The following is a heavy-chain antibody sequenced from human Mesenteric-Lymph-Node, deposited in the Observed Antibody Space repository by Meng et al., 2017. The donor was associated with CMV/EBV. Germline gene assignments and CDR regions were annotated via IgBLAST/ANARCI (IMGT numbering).Heavy chain of an antibody. CDR1: SYSISSDYY. V-gene: IGHV4-38-2*02. D-gene: IGHD2-2*02. J-gene: IGHJ4*02. CDR3: AGDQYTNKWHYY. Sequence: SETLSLTCTVSSYSISSDYYWGWIRQPPGKGLEWIGSVYHTGYTFYNPSLKSRLTISIDKSKNQFSLTLNSVTAADTAVYYCAGDQYTNKWHYYWGQGMLVTVSS. CDR2: VYHTGYT.